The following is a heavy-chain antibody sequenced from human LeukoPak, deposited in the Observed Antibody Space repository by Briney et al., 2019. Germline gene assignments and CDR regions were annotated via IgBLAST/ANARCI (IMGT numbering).Heavy chain of an antibody. Sequence: PSETLSLTCAVYGGSFSGYYWSWIRQPPGKGLEWIGEINHSGSTNYNPSLKSRVTISVDTSNNQFSLKLSSVTAADTAVYYCARRVVVVAATWTGTHFDYWGQGTLVTVFS. V-gene: IGHV4-34*01. D-gene: IGHD2-15*01. CDR3: ARRVVVVAATWTGTHFDY. J-gene: IGHJ4*02. CDR2: INHSGST. CDR1: GGSFSGYY.